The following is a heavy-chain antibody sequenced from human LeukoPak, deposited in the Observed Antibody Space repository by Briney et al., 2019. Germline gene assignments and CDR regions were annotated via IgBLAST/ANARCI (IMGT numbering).Heavy chain of an antibody. V-gene: IGHV3-21*01. J-gene: IGHJ4*02. Sequence: GGSLRLSCAASGFTFSSYEMNWVRQAPGKGLEWVSSISSSSSYIYYADSVKGRFTISRDNAKNSLYRQMNSLRAEDTAVYYCARDRDQTIFGVNDYWGQGTLVTVSS. CDR3: ARDRDQTIFGVNDY. D-gene: IGHD3-3*01. CDR1: GFTFSSYE. CDR2: ISSSSSYI.